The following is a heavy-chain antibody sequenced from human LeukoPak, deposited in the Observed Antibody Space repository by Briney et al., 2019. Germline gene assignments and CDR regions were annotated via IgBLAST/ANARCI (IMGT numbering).Heavy chain of an antibody. CDR2: IIPIFGTA. J-gene: IGHJ3*02. CDR3: AREVAAAGLDAFDT. Sequence: SVKVSCKASGGTFSSYAISWVRQAPGQGLEWMGGIIPIFGTANYAQKFQGRVTITTDESTSTAYMELSSLRSEDTAVYYCAREVAAAGLDAFDTWGQGTMVTVSS. V-gene: IGHV1-69*05. D-gene: IGHD6-13*01. CDR1: GGTFSSYA.